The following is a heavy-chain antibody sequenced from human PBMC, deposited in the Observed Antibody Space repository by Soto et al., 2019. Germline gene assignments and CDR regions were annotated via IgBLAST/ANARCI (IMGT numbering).Heavy chain of an antibody. CDR3: VKDGSSGWPYYYGLDV. Sequence: GSLRLSCXASGFTFSSYGMHWVRQAPGKGLEWVAVISYDGSNKYYADSVKGRFTIARDNSKNTLYLQMSSLRAEDTAVYYCVKDGSSGWPYYYGLDVWGQGTSVTVSS. CDR2: ISYDGSNK. V-gene: IGHV3-30*18. CDR1: GFTFSSYG. D-gene: IGHD6-19*01. J-gene: IGHJ6*02.